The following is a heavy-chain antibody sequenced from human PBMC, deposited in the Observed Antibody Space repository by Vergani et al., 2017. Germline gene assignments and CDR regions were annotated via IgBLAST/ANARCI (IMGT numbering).Heavy chain of an antibody. Sequence: EVQLLESGGGLVQPGGSLRLSCAASGFTFSSYAMSWVRQAPGKGLEGVSAISGSGGRTYYADSVKGRFTMSRDNSKNTLYLQMNSLRAEEPAVYYCAKVGGYCSSTSCAPPGWFDPWGQGTLVTVSS. CDR3: AKVGGYCSSTSCAPPGWFDP. V-gene: IGHV3-23*01. J-gene: IGHJ5*02. CDR2: ISGSGGRT. CDR1: GFTFSSYA. D-gene: IGHD2-2*03.